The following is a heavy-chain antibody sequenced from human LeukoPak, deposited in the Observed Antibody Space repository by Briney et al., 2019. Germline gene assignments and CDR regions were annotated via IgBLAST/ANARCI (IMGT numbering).Heavy chain of an antibody. Sequence: GSLRLSCAASGFTHDDYTMQWVRQAPGKGLEWVSVIRGDGDGTYYADSVEGRFTISRDNSKNSLYLQMDSLRTEDTALYYCAKDFSPSWWYGMDVWGQGITVTVSS. V-gene: IGHV3-43*02. CDR1: GFTHDDYT. CDR2: IRGDGDGT. J-gene: IGHJ6*02. CDR3: AKDFSPSWWYGMDV. D-gene: IGHD2-2*01.